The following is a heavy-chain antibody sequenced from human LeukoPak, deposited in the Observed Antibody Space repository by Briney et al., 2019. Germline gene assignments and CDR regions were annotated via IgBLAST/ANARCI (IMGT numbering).Heavy chain of an antibody. CDR3: ARGGPKPIMGAADY. CDR2: INYNSGGT. Sequence: GASVTVSFKASVYTFTCDYIHWVRQAPGQGLEWMGWINYNSGGTKYAQKFKGRFTMTRDTSISTTYMELSSLRPDDTAVYYCARGGPKPIMGAADYWGQGTLVTVSS. V-gene: IGHV1-2*02. J-gene: IGHJ4*02. D-gene: IGHD1-26*01. CDR1: VYTFTCDY.